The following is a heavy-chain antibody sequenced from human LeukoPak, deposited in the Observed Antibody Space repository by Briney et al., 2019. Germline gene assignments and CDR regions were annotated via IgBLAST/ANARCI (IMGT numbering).Heavy chain of an antibody. D-gene: IGHD2-15*01. V-gene: IGHV1-18*01. CDR1: SYTFTSYG. CDR3: ARGSLCSGGSCYSFWFDP. Sequence: GASVKVSCKASSYTFTSYGISWVRQAPGQGLEWMGWISAYNGNTNYAQKLQGRVTMTTDTSTSTAYMELRSLRSDDTAVYYCARGSLCSGGSCYSFWFDPWGQGTLVTVSS. CDR2: ISAYNGNT. J-gene: IGHJ5*02.